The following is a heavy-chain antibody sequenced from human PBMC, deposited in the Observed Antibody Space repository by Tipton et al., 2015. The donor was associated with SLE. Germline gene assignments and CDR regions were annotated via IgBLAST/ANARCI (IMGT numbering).Heavy chain of an antibody. Sequence: LRLSCAVYGGSFSGYYWSWIRQPPGKGLEWIGEINHSGSTNYNPSLKSRVTISVDTSKNQFSLKLSSVTAADTAVYYCASRSGGSRGDYWGQGTLVTVSS. CDR2: INHSGST. J-gene: IGHJ4*02. V-gene: IGHV4-34*01. CDR3: ASRSGGSRGDY. D-gene: IGHD2-15*01. CDR1: GGSFSGYY.